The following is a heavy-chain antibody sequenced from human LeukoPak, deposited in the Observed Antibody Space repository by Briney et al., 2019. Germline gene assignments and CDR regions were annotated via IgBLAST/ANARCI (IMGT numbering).Heavy chain of an antibody. V-gene: IGHV4-34*01. CDR1: GGSFSGYY. CDR3: ARTTEGGYTYDYFYYYYMDV. D-gene: IGHD5-18*01. Sequence: SETLSLTCAVYGGSFSGYYWSWIRQPPGKGLEWIGEINHSGSTNYNPSPKSRLTISVDTSKNQFSLKLTSVTAADTAVYYCARTTEGGYTYDYFYYYYMDVWGKGTTVTISS. J-gene: IGHJ6*03. CDR2: INHSGST.